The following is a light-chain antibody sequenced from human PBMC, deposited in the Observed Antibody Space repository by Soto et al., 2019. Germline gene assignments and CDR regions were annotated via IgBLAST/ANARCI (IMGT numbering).Light chain of an antibody. CDR1: SSDVGGYNY. CDR2: EVS. J-gene: IGLJ2*01. CDR3: SSFAGNNNLV. Sequence: QSALTQPPSASGSPGQSVTISCTGNSSDVGGYNYVSWYQQHPGKAPKLMISEVSKRPSGVPDRFSGSKSGNTASLTVSGLQAEDEADYYCSSFAGNNNLVFGGGTKLT. V-gene: IGLV2-8*01.